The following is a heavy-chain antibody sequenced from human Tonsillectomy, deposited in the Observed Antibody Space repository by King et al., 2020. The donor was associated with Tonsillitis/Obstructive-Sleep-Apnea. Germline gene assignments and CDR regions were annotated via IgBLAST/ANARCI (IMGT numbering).Heavy chain of an antibody. J-gene: IGHJ3*02. D-gene: IGHD2-2*01. CDR3: ARDDGYCNTTRCYDAFDI. V-gene: IGHV3-7*04. CDR2: IKQDGSVK. CDR1: GFTFSNYW. Sequence: VQLVESGGGLVQPGGSLRLSFAASGFTFSNYWMTWVRQAPGKGLEWVANIKQDGSVKHYVDSAEGRFTISRDNAKNSLHLQMNSLRAEDTAVYYCARDDGYCNTTRCYDAFDIWGQGTKVTVST.